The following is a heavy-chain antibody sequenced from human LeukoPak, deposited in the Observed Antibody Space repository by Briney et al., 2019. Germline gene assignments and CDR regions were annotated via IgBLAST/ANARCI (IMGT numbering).Heavy chain of an antibody. CDR3: ARWLELMRNFDW. CDR1: GFTFSSSW. Sequence: PGGSLRLSCAASGFTFSSSWMSWVRQAPGKGLEWVANIKEDGSEKHYVDALKGRFTISRDNAKNSLYLQMNSLRAEDTAVYYCARWLELMRNFDWWGQGTLVTVSS. CDR2: IKEDGSEK. V-gene: IGHV3-7*01. J-gene: IGHJ4*02. D-gene: IGHD5-24*01.